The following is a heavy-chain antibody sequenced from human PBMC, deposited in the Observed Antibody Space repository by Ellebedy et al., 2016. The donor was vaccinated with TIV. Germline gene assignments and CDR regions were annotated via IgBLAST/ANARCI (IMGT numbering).Heavy chain of an antibody. D-gene: IGHD3-16*01. CDR3: VWGSYYDY. J-gene: IGHJ4*02. Sequence: MPGGSLRLSCAVYGGSFDPSYWSWIRQPPGKGLEWIEEINHSGTTTYSPSLRSRATISLDTSKNELSLEVTSVTAADTAMYYCVWGSYYDYWGQGTLVSVSS. V-gene: IGHV4-34*01. CDR1: GGSFDPSY. CDR2: INHSGTT.